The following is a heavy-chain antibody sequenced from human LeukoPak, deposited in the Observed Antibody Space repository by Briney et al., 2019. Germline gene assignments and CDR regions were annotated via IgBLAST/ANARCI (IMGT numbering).Heavy chain of an antibody. D-gene: IGHD3-16*01. CDR1: GGSISSSSYY. CDR2: IYYSGST. V-gene: IGHV4-39*01. J-gene: IGHJ4*02. CDR3: ARHPKGGDYFDY. Sequence: PSETLSLTCTVSGGSISSSSYYWGWIRQPPGKGLEWIGSIYYSGSTYYNPSLKSRVTISVDTSKNQFSLKLSSVTAADTAVYYCARHPKGGDYFDYWGQGTLVTVSS.